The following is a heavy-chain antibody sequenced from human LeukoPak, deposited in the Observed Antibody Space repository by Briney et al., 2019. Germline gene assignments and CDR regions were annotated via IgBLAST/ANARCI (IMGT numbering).Heavy chain of an antibody. V-gene: IGHV4-4*02. D-gene: IGHD5-24*01. CDR1: RDFISSSNW. CDR2: MYHSGST. J-gene: IGHJ4*02. Sequence: SETLSLTCAVSRDFISSSNWWSWIRQPPGKGLEWIGEMYHSGSTNYNPSLKSRVTISLDKSKNQFSLKLSSVTAADTAVYYCARDPRDGYAFDYWGQGTLVTVSS. CDR3: ARDPRDGYAFDY.